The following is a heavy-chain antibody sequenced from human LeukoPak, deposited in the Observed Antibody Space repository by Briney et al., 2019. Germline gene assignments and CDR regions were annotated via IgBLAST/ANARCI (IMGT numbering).Heavy chain of an antibody. J-gene: IGHJ5*02. CDR1: GGSISSSSYY. V-gene: IGHV4-39*07. CDR3: ARRARDGTRGRWFDP. CDR2: IYYSGST. Sequence: PSETLSLTCTVSGGSISSSSYYWGWIRQPPGKGLEWIGSIYYSGSTYYNPSLKSRVTISVDTSKNQFSLKLSSVTAADTAVYYCARRARDGTRGRWFDPWGQGTLVTVSS. D-gene: IGHD5-24*01.